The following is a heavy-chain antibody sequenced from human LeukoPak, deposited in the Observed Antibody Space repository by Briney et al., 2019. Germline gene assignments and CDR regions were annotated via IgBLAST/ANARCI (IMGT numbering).Heavy chain of an antibody. D-gene: IGHD6-13*01. Sequence: PSETLSLTCTVSGGSISSYYWSWIRQPPGKGLEWIGYIYYSGSTNYNPSLKSRVTISVDTSKNQFSLKLSSVTAADTAVYYCAGSSSWSVLDYWGQGTLVTVSS. CDR2: IYYSGST. CDR3: AGSSSWSVLDY. J-gene: IGHJ4*02. CDR1: GGSISSYY. V-gene: IGHV4-59*08.